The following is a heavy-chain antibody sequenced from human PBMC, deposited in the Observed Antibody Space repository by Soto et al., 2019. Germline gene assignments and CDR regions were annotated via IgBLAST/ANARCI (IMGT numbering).Heavy chain of an antibody. CDR1: GGSISSSSYY. CDR2: IYYSGST. Sequence: QLQLQESGPGLVKPSETLSLTCTVSGGSISSSSYYWGWIRQPPGKGLEWIGSIYYSGSTYYNPSLKSRVTXXVXTXXNQFSLKLSSVTAADTAVYYCARLVEMATSYYFDYWGQGTLVTVSS. D-gene: IGHD5-12*01. V-gene: IGHV4-39*01. J-gene: IGHJ4*02. CDR3: ARLVEMATSYYFDY.